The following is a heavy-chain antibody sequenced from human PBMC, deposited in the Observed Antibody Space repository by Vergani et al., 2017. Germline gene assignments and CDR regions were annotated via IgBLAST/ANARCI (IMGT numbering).Heavy chain of an antibody. CDR3: ARGGGGSGYENYYYYYMDV. CDR1: GGSISSYY. D-gene: IGHD5-12*01. Sequence: QVQLQESGPGLVKPSETLSLTCTVSGGSISSYYWSWIRQPPGKGLEWIGYIYHSGSTYYNPSLKSRVTISVDRSKNQLSLKLSSVTAADTAVYYCARGGGGSGYENYYYYYMDVWGKGTTVTVSS. V-gene: IGHV4-59*12. J-gene: IGHJ6*03. CDR2: IYHSGST.